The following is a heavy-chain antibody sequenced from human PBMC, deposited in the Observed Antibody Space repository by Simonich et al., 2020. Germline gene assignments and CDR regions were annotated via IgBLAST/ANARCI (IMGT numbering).Heavy chain of an antibody. V-gene: IGHV1-24*01. D-gene: IGHD3-9*01. CDR3: ATGDILTGYYLTNAFDI. CDR2: FEPENGET. CDR1: GYTLTELS. Sequence: QVQLVQSGAEVKKPGASVKVSCKVSGYTLTELSMHGVRQAPGKGLEWMGGFEPENGETIYAQKCQGRVTMTEDTSTDTAYMELSSLRSEDTAVYYCATGDILTGYYLTNAFDIWGQGTMVTVSS. J-gene: IGHJ3*02.